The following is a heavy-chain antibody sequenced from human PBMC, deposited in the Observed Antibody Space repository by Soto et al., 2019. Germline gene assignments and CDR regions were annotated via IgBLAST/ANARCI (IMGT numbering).Heavy chain of an antibody. CDR2: ISGSGNTT. V-gene: IGHV3-23*01. CDR1: GFTFSSYA. CDR3: AKARGRTWYEDY. D-gene: IGHD6-13*01. Sequence: EVQLLESGGGLVQPGGSLRLSCAASGFTFSSYAMTWVRQAPGKGLEWVSSISGSGNTTYYADSVKGRFTISRDSSKNTLYLQMNSLRPDDTAVYYCAKARGRTWYEDYGGQGTLVTVSS. J-gene: IGHJ4*02.